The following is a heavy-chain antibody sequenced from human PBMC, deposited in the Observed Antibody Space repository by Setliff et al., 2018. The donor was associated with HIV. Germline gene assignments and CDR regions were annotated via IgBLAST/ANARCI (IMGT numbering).Heavy chain of an antibody. CDR3: AREEISYYFDY. J-gene: IGHJ4*02. Sequence: GGSLRLSCAASGFTFRLYGMHWVRRAPGKGLEWVSYISSSGSTRYYAVSVKGRFTISRDNAKNSLYLQMNSLRAEDTAVYYCAREEISYYFDYWGQGTLVTVSS. CDR2: ISSSGSTR. V-gene: IGHV3-48*03. CDR1: GFTFRLYG.